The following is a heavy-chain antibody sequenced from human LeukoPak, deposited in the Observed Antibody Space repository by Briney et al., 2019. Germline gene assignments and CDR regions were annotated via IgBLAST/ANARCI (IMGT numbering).Heavy chain of an antibody. D-gene: IGHD6-13*01. CDR2: IHYSGSS. CDR3: ARGAAATY. V-gene: IGHV4-59*01. Sequence: SETLSLTCTVSGGSISNYCWNWIRQPPGKGLEWIGYIHYSGSSNYNPSLKSRVTISLDTSKNQFSLKLSSVTAADTAVYYCARGAAATYWGQGTLVTVSS. CDR1: GGSISNYC. J-gene: IGHJ4*02.